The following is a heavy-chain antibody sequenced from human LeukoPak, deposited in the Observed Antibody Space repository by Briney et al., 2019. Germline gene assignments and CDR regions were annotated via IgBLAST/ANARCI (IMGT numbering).Heavy chain of an antibody. D-gene: IGHD3-10*01. V-gene: IGHV3-23*01. CDR3: AASAGPINF. J-gene: IGHJ4*02. CDR1: GFSFSSYA. CDR2: ISGSGGST. Sequence: AGGSLRLSCAASGFSFSSYAMSWVRRAPGKGLEWVSAISGSGGSTYYADSVKGRFTISRDNSKNTLYPQMNSLRAEDTAAYYCAASAGPINFWGQGTLVTVSS.